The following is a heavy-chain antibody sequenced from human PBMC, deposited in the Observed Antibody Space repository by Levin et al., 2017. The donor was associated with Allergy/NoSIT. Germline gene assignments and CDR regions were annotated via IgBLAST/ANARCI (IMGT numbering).Heavy chain of an antibody. CDR3: AKDTPALSAGPYFDY. Sequence: VASVKVSCAASGFTFSSYAMSWVRQAPGKGLEWVSAISGSSGTTYYADSVKGRFTISRDNSKNTLYLQMNSLRAEDTAVYYCAKDTPALSAGPYFDYWGQGTLVTVSS. CDR2: ISGSSGTT. V-gene: IGHV3-23*01. J-gene: IGHJ4*02. D-gene: IGHD2-2*01. CDR1: GFTFSSYA.